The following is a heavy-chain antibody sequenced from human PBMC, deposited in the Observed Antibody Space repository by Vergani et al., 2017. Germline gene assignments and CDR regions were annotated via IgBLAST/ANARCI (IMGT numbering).Heavy chain of an antibody. D-gene: IGHD3-22*01. V-gene: IGHV4-39*01. CDR1: DGSINSRSYY. J-gene: IGHJ6*02. CDR3: ARGKYNSGDYYYYYGLDV. CDR2: MFYSGTT. Sequence: QLLLQDSGPGQVKPSETLSLTCGVSDGSINSRSYYWAWIRQPPGKGLDWIGMMFYSGTTYYNPSLKSRGTIFLDTSKSQFSLKVTSVTAADTAVYFCARGKYNSGDYYYYYGLDVWGQGTTATVSS.